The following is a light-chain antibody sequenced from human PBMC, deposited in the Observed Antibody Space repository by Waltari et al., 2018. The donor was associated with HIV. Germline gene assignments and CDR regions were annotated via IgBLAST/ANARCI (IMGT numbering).Light chain of an antibody. Sequence: EVVMALSPATLSVSPGERATLSCRASQSLSSNLAWYHQRPGQAPRLLIYGASTRATGIPARFSGGGSGTEFTLTISSLQSEDFGVYYCQQYNNWPRTFGQGTKVEIQ. CDR1: QSLSSN. CDR2: GAS. V-gene: IGKV3-15*01. CDR3: QQYNNWPRT. J-gene: IGKJ1*01.